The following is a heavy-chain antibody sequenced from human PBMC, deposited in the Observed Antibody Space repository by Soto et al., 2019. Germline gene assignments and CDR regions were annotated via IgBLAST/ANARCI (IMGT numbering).Heavy chain of an antibody. J-gene: IGHJ4*02. CDR3: VRGDNWSDEASDY. Sequence: GGSLRLSCAVSGFTFSDHFMDWVRQAPGKGLEWVGRSKNKGNNYFTEYADSVKGRFTVSRDTSNNTLYLQMNNLRAEDTAIYYCVRGDNWSDEASDYWGQGTLVTVSS. CDR1: GFTFSDHF. CDR2: SKNKGNNYFT. V-gene: IGHV3-72*01. D-gene: IGHD1-1*01.